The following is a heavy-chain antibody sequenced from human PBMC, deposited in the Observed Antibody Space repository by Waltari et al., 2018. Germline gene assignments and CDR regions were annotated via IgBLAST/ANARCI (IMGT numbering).Heavy chain of an antibody. CDR1: AFTFSCYA. CDR3: AEAGLYVRDYYYDYSMGV. D-gene: IGHD3-16*01. CDR2: IRGSGAAI. V-gene: IGHV3-23*01. J-gene: IGHJ6*02. Sequence: EVLLLESGAGLVQPGGSLRLDFAGSAFTFSCYALRSVRQAPGEGLEWVSSIRGSGAAIYYADSVKGRFTISRDNSKNTLYLQMISLRAEDTAVYYCAEAGLYVRDYYYDYSMGVWGQGTTVTVSS.